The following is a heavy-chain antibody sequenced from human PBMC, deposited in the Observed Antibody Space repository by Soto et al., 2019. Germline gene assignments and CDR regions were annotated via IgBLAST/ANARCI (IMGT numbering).Heavy chain of an antibody. D-gene: IGHD2-2*03. CDR3: ARIIGYCRNNDCSWTFDI. V-gene: IGHV5-51*01. J-gene: IGHJ3*02. Sequence: GESLKISCKTSGYSFISYWVAWVRQKPGKGLEWMGTFYPGDSTSTYSPSFQGQVTISVDKFISTAYLHLSSLKASDTAMYYCARIIGYCRNNDCSWTFDIWGQGTTVTVSS. CDR2: FYPGDSTS. CDR1: GYSFISYW.